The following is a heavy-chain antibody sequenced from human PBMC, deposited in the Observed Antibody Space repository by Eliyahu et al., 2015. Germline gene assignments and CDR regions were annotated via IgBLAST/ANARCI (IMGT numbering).Heavy chain of an antibody. J-gene: IGHJ4*02. D-gene: IGHD3-10*01. CDR1: GFSXXXNGVG. CDR3: VHTSLIMVRGANDY. Sequence: QITLKESGPTLVXPTQTLTLTCTFSGFSXXXNGVGVGWIRQPPGKALEWLALIYWDDDKRYSPSLKRRLTITKDTSKNQVILTMTNMDPVDTATYYCVHTSLIMVRGANDYWGQGTLVTVSS. CDR2: IYWDDDK. V-gene: IGHV2-5*02.